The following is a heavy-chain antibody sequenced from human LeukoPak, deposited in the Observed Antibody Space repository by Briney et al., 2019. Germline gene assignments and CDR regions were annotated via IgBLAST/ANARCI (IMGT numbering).Heavy chain of an antibody. Sequence: GGSLRLSCAASGFTFSSYSMNWVRQAPGKGLEWVSSISSSSSYIYYADSVKGRFTISRDNAKNSLYLQMNSLRAEDTAVYYCARLGIAAAGNDAFDIWGQGTMVTVSS. CDR2: ISSSSSYI. D-gene: IGHD6-13*01. CDR3: ARLGIAAAGNDAFDI. CDR1: GFTFSSYS. J-gene: IGHJ3*02. V-gene: IGHV3-21*01.